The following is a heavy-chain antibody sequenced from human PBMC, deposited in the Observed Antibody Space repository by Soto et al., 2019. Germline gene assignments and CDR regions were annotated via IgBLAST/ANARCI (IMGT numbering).Heavy chain of an antibody. CDR1: GFTVSSVY. V-gene: IGHV3-66*01. D-gene: IGHD3-3*01. J-gene: IGHJ4*02. CDR3: ARDILGGAYDFWH. Sequence: EVQLVESGGGLVQPGGSLRLSCAASGFTVSSVYMTWVRQAPGKGLEWVSVITSGGSTYYADSVRGRFTISRDNSKNTLYLQMTSLRAEDTAVYYCARDILGGAYDFWHGVQGTLVTVSS. CDR2: ITSGGST.